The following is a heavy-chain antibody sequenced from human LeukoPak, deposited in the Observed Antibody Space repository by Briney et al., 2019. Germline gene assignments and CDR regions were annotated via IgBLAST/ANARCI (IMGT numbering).Heavy chain of an antibody. D-gene: IGHD6-13*01. CDR2: INHTGNT. CDR1: GGSFSDYY. CDR3: ARPAGGSSWLPLDY. J-gene: IGHJ4*02. Sequence: PSETLSLTCAVYGGSFSDYYWSWIRQPPGKGLEWIGEINHTGNTNYHPSLKCRVTISVDTSKNQFSLKLSSVTAADTAVYYCARPAGGSSWLPLDYWGQGTLVTVSS. V-gene: IGHV4-34*01.